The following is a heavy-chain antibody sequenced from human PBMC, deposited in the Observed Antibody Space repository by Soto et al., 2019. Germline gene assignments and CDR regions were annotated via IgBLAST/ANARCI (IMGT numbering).Heavy chain of an antibody. CDR1: GFTVSSNY. V-gene: IGHV3-66*01. D-gene: IGHD2-15*01. CDR3: ARAQIVDCNNGGGNDC. CDR2: LYSGGST. J-gene: IGHJ4*02. Sequence: EVQLVESGGGLVQPGGSLRLSCAASGFTVSSNYMSWVRQATGKGLEWVSVLYSGGSTYYADSVKGRFTISRDNSTNTLYLQMNRLRAEDTAVCYCARAQIVDCNNGGGNDCWGQGNLVTVSS.